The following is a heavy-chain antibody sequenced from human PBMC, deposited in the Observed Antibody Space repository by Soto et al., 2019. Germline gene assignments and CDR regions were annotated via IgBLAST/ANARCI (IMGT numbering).Heavy chain of an antibody. Sequence: ASVKVSCKAAGYISTTYAQHWVRQAPGQRLEWMGWINAGKGNTKYSQKFQDRLTITRDTSASGAYMELSSLASEDTAVYYCAKSTTIPEVCDYWGRGTLVTVSS. J-gene: IGHJ4*02. D-gene: IGHD2-2*02. CDR2: INAGKGNT. V-gene: IGHV1-3*01. CDR1: GYISTTYA. CDR3: AKSTTIPEVCDY.